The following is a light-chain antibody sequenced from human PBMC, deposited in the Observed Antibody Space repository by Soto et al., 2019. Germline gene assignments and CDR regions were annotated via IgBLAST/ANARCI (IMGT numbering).Light chain of an antibody. CDR2: SAS. V-gene: IGKV1-27*01. Sequence: DIQMTQSPSSLSASVGDRVTITCRASQDINNYLAWYQQKPGKAPKVLIHSASSLQSGVPSRFSGSASGTDFTLTISSLPPEDVGAYYCQKYSIGPLTFGGGTKVEIK. CDR1: QDINNY. CDR3: QKYSIGPLT. J-gene: IGKJ4*01.